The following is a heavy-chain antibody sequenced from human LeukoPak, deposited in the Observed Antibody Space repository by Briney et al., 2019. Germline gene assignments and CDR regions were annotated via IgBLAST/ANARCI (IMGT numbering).Heavy chain of an antibody. D-gene: IGHD6-13*01. CDR1: PYTFNIYY. J-gene: IGHJ6*03. CDR3: ARDGPGYTSSSTDYMDV. V-gene: IGHV1-46*02. CDR2: INPSSGNT. Sequence: ASVTDSCKGSPYTFNIYYMHWVRQATGQGLEWMGIINPSSGNTRYAQSFQGRVTLTRDTSTSTIYMELSSLRTDDTAVYYCARDGPGYTSSSTDYMDVWGKGTTVTVSS.